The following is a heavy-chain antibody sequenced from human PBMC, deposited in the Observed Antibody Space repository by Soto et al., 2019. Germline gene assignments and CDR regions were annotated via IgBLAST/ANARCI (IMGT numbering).Heavy chain of an antibody. CDR1: GGSISGYY. CDR2: IHYTGGP. Sequence: PSETLSLTCTVSGGSISGYYWSWIRQPPGEGLEWIGNIHYTGGPKYNPSLKRRVTISVDTSKSQFSLKLSSVTAADTAVYYCARHIGGWAFDIWGPGTMVTVSS. CDR3: ARHIGGWAFDI. D-gene: IGHD5-12*01. J-gene: IGHJ3*02. V-gene: IGHV4-59*08.